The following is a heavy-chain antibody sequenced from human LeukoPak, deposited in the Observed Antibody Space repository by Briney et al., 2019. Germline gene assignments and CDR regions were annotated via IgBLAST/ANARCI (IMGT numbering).Heavy chain of an antibody. CDR2: INPNSGGT. CDR3: ARDQGYYDSSGYYTEDY. Sequence: ASVKVSCKASGYTFTGYYMHWVRQAPGQGLEWMGRINPNSGGTNYAQKFQGRVTITRDTSASTAYMELSSLRSEDTAVYYCARDQGYYDSSGYYTEDYWGQGTLVTVSS. V-gene: IGHV1-2*06. J-gene: IGHJ4*02. D-gene: IGHD3-22*01. CDR1: GYTFTGYY.